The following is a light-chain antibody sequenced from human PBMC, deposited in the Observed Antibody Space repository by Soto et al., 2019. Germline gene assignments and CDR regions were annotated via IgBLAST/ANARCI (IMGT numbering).Light chain of an antibody. CDR2: AAS. CDR1: QSISSY. J-gene: IGKJ4*01. Sequence: DIQMTQSPSSLSASVGDRVTITCRASQSISSYLNWYQQKPGKAPTLLIYAASSLQSGVPSRFSGSGSGTDFTLTISSLHPEDFATYYCQQSYSTPLTFGGGIKVEIK. CDR3: QQSYSTPLT. V-gene: IGKV1-39*01.